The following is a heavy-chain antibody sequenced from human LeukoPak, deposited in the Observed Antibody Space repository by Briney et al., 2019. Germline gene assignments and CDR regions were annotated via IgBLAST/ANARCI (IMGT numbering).Heavy chain of an antibody. CDR1: GGSISSGSYY. D-gene: IGHD3-22*01. CDR2: IYTNGST. CDR3: ASDSYYYDSSGYFSHWFDP. V-gene: IGHV4-61*02. J-gene: IGHJ5*02. Sequence: PSETLSLTCTVSGGSISSGSYYWSWIRQPAGKGLEWIGRIYTNGSTNYNPSLKSRVTISVDTSKNQFSLKLSSVTAADTAVYYCASDSYYYDSSGYFSHWFDPRGQGTLVTVSS.